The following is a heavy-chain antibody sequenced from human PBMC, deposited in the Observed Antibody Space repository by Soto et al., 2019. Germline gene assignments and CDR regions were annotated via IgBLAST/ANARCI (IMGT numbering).Heavy chain of an antibody. D-gene: IGHD5-12*01. CDR1: GYTFTSYA. CDR2: INAGNGNT. Sequence: QVQLVQSGAEVKKPGASVKVSCKASGYTFTSYAMHWVRKAPGQRLEWMGWINAGNGNTKYSQKFQGRVTITRDTSASTAYMELSSLRSEDTAVYYCARDPYVEMATISDYWGQGTLVTVSS. J-gene: IGHJ4*02. V-gene: IGHV1-3*01. CDR3: ARDPYVEMATISDY.